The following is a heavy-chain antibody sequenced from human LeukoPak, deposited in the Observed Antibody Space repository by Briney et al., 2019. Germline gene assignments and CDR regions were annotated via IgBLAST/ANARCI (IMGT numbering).Heavy chain of an antibody. J-gene: IGHJ6*03. Sequence: ASVKVSCKASGYTFTGYYTHWVRQAPGQGLEWMGWINPNSGGTNYAQKFQGRVTMTRDTSISTAYMELSRLRSDDTAVYYCAREGTKSSSSWSHLYYYMDVWGKGTTVTVSS. V-gene: IGHV1-2*02. CDR2: INPNSGGT. CDR1: GYTFTGYY. CDR3: AREGTKSSSSWSHLYYYMDV. D-gene: IGHD6-13*01.